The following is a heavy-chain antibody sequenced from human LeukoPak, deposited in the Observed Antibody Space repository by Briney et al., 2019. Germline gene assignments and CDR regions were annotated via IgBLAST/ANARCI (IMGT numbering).Heavy chain of an antibody. V-gene: IGHV3-23*01. D-gene: IGHD3-10*01. CDR2: ISGSGGST. Sequence: GGSLRLSCAPCGFTFSSYAMSCVRDAPGKGLEWVSDISGSGGSTYYADSVKGRFTISRDNSKNTLYLQMNSLRAEDTAVYYCAKAPTMVRGVTFDYWGQGTLVTVS. J-gene: IGHJ4*02. CDR3: AKAPTMVRGVTFDY. CDR1: GFTFSSYA.